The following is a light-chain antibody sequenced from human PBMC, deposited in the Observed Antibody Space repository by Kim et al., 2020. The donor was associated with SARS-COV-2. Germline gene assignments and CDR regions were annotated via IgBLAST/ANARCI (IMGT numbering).Light chain of an antibody. Sequence: SPGERASLSCRDGPSVCCDLAWYQQTPGQAPRRLIYGASTRATDIPARFSGSGSGTEFTLTLSSLQSEDFAVYYCQQYNNWPPMYTFGQGTKLEI. CDR3: QQYNNWPPMYT. V-gene: IGKV3-15*01. CDR1: PSVCCD. CDR2: GAS. J-gene: IGKJ2*01.